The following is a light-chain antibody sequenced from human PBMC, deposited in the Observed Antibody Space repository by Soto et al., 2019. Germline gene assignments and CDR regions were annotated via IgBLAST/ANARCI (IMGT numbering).Light chain of an antibody. V-gene: IGKV1-39*01. CDR3: QQSFSTTQFSFGGGTPQLT. CDR2: TAS. Sequence: DIQMTQSPSSLSASVGDRVTITCQASQDIGNYLNWYQQKPGKAPKLLIYTASTLQTGVPSRFSGSGSGTDFTLTIRSLQPEDFATYYCQQSFSTTQFSFGGGTPQLTFGGGTRVEIK. CDR1: QDIGNY. J-gene: IGKJ4*01.